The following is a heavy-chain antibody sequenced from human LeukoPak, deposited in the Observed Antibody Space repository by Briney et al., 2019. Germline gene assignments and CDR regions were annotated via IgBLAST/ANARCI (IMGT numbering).Heavy chain of an antibody. CDR2: ISGSGGST. V-gene: IGHV3-23*01. Sequence: GGSLRLSCAASGFTFSSYAMSWVRQAQGMGLERVSAISGSGGSTYYADSVKGRFTISRDNSKNTLYLQMNSLRAEDTAVYYCAKDSVWGSYRPTQIDYWGQGTLVTVSS. CDR1: GFTFSSYA. CDR3: AKDSVWGSYRPTQIDY. D-gene: IGHD3-16*02. J-gene: IGHJ4*02.